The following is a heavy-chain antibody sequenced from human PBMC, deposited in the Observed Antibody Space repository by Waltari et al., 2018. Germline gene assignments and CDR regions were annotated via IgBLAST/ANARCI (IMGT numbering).Heavy chain of an antibody. CDR3: AKGRPGIAVAGNRNAFDI. D-gene: IGHD6-19*01. V-gene: IGHV3-23*01. J-gene: IGHJ3*02. CDR1: GFTFSSYA. CDR2: ISGSGGST. Sequence: EVQLLESGGGLVQPGGSLRLSCAASGFTFSSYAMSWVRQDPGKGLEWVSAISGSGGSTYYADSVKGRFTISRDNSKNTLYLQMNSLRAEDTAVYYCAKGRPGIAVAGNRNAFDIWGQGTMVTVSS.